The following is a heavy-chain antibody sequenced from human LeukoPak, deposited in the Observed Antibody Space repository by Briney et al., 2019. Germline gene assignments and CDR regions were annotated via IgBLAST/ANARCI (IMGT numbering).Heavy chain of an antibody. CDR2: ISASGGST. D-gene: IGHD3-10*02. Sequence: GGSLRLSCAASGFTFRSYAMSWVRQAPGKGLEWVSSISASGGSTDYADSVKGRFTISRDNSKNSLYLQMNSLRAEDTAVYYCAELGITMIGGVWGKGTTVTISS. CDR1: GFTFRSYA. V-gene: IGHV3-23*01. CDR3: AELGITMIGGV. J-gene: IGHJ6*04.